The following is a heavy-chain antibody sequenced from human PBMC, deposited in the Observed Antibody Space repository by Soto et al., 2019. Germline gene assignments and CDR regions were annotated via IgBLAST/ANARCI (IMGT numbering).Heavy chain of an antibody. V-gene: IGHV3-30-3*01. CDR1: GFTFSSYA. CDR3: ARDLSDYSNRYYFDY. J-gene: IGHJ4*02. CDR2: ISYDGSNK. D-gene: IGHD4-4*01. Sequence: ESGGGVVQPGRSLRLSCAASGFTFSSYAMHWVRQAPGKGLEWVAVISYDGSNKYYADSVKGRFTISRDNSKNTLYLQMNSLRAEDTAVYYCARDLSDYSNRYYFDYWGQGTLVTVSS.